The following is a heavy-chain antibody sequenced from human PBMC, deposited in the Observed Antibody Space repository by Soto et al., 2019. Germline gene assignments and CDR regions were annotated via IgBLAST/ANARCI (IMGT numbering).Heavy chain of an antibody. CDR2: IYYSGST. CDR3: ARHDWNGVDY. CDR1: GGSISSSSYF. J-gene: IGHJ4*02. V-gene: IGHV4-39*01. D-gene: IGHD1-1*01. Sequence: QPQLQESGPGLVKPSETLSLTCTVSGGSISSSSYFWGWIRQPPGKGLEWIGSIYYSGSTYYNPSLKSRVTISVDTSKNQFSLKLSSVTAADTAVYYCARHDWNGVDYWGQGTLVTVSS.